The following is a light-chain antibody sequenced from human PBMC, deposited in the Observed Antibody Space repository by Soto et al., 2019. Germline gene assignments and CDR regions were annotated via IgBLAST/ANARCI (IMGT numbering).Light chain of an antibody. Sequence: IQLTQSPSSLSASVGDRVTITCRASQDIAIYLVWYQQKPGEAPKLLIYAASTLYGGVPSRFSGSGSGTDFAFTITSLQAEDFATYYCQQLRMYPSTFGGGTKVEIK. CDR1: QDIAIY. J-gene: IGKJ4*01. CDR2: AAS. V-gene: IGKV1-9*01. CDR3: QQLRMYPST.